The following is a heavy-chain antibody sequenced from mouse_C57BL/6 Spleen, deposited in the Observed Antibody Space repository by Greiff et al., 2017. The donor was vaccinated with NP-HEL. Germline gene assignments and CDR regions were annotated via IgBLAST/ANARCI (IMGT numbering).Heavy chain of an antibody. CDR1: GYTFTSYW. J-gene: IGHJ1*03. CDR2: IDPSDSYT. CDR3: ARRCYYEGYFDV. D-gene: IGHD1-1*01. Sequence: VQLQQPGAELVMPGASVKLSCKASGYTFTSYWMHWVKQRPGQGLEWIGEIDPSDSYTNYNQKFKGKSTLTVDKSSSTAYMQLSSLTSEDSAVYYCARRCYYEGYFDVWGTGTTVTVSS. V-gene: IGHV1-69*01.